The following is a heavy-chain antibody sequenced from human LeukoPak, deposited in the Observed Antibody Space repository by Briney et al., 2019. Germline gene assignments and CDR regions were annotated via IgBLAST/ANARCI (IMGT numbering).Heavy chain of an antibody. CDR2: ISAYNGNT. Sequence: EASVKVSCKASGYTFTSYGISWVRQAPGQGLEWMGWISAYNGNTNYAQKLQGRVTMTTDTSTSTAYMELRSLRSDDTAVYYCARDACSSTSCYYWFDPWGQGTLVTVSS. J-gene: IGHJ5*02. D-gene: IGHD2-2*01. CDR3: ARDACSSTSCYYWFDP. CDR1: GYTFTSYG. V-gene: IGHV1-18*01.